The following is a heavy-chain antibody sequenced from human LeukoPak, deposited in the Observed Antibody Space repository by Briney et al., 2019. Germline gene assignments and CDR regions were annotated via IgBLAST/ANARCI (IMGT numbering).Heavy chain of an antibody. J-gene: IGHJ6*02. CDR1: GYTFTSYG. CDR3: ARDEWAGYYDSSGYADGMDV. D-gene: IGHD3-22*01. Sequence: GASVNVSCKASGYTFTSYGISWVRQDPGPPLEWMGWISAYNVNTNYAQKLQGRVTMTTDTSTSTAYMELRSLRSDDTAVYYCARDEWAGYYDSSGYADGMDVWGQGTTVTVSS. CDR2: ISAYNVNT. V-gene: IGHV1-18*01.